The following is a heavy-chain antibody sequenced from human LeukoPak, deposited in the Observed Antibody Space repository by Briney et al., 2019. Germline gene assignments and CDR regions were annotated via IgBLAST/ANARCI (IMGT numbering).Heavy chain of an antibody. CDR3: ARDSSYYDVLSGFYKKCFDP. Sequence: SETLSLTCAVSGGSFSGYYWSWIRQPPGKGLEWIAEIHYRGSTSYKPSLRSRVTISGDRPKNQFSLKLSSVTAADTAVYYCARDSSYYDVLSGFYKKCFDPWGQGTLLTVSS. D-gene: IGHD3-9*01. J-gene: IGHJ5*02. V-gene: IGHV4-34*01. CDR1: GGSFSGYY. CDR2: IHYRGST.